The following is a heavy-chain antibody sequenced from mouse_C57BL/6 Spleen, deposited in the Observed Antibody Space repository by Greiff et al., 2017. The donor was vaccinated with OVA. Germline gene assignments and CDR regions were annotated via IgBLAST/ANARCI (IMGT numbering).Heavy chain of an antibody. V-gene: IGHV1-55*01. CDR1: GYTFTSYW. J-gene: IGHJ1*03. D-gene: IGHD2-3*01. CDR2: IYPGSGST. CDR3: ARRGGYYGWYFDV. Sequence: VQLQQPGAELVKPGASVKMSCKASGYTFTSYWITWVKQRPGQGLEWIGDIYPGSGSTNYNEKFKSKATLTVDTSSSTAYMQLSSLTSEDSAVYYCARRGGYYGWYFDVWGTGTTVTVSS.